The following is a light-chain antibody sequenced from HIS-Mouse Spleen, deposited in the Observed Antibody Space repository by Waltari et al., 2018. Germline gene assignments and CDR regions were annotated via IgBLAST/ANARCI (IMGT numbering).Light chain of an antibody. V-gene: IGLV2-14*03. Sequence: QSALTQPASVSGSPGQSITISCTGTSSDVGGYNHFSWYQQHPGKAPKLMIYDVSNRPSGVSNRFSGCKSGNTASLTISGLQAEDEADYYCSSYTSSSFNVVFGGGTKLTVL. CDR1: SSDVGGYNH. CDR3: SSYTSSSFNVV. CDR2: DVS. J-gene: IGLJ2*01.